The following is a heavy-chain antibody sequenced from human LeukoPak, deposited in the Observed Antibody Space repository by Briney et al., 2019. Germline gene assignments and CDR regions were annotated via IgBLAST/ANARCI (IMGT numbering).Heavy chain of an antibody. D-gene: IGHD6-19*01. CDR2: INPNSGGT. V-gene: IGHV1-2*06. J-gene: IGHJ4*02. Sequence: ASVRVSCKASGYNLNDHYIHWVRQAPGQGPEWMGRINPNSGGTNYAQKFQGRVTMTRDTSISTAYMELSRLRSDDTAVYYCARDPVAGRWRFDYWGQGTLVTVSS. CDR1: GYNLNDHY. CDR3: ARDPVAGRWRFDY.